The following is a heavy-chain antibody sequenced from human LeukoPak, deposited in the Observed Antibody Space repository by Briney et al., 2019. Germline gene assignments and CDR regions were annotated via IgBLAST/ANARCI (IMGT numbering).Heavy chain of an antibody. CDR3: AKRGSGWYREDY. CDR1: GFTFSSYA. J-gene: IGHJ4*02. CDR2: ISGSGGST. Sequence: GGSLRLSCAASGFTFSSYAMSWVRQAPGKGLEWVSAISGSGGSTYYADSVKGRFTISRDNPKNTLYLQMNSLRAEDTAVYYCAKRGSGWYREDYWGQGTLVTVSS. V-gene: IGHV3-23*01. D-gene: IGHD6-19*01.